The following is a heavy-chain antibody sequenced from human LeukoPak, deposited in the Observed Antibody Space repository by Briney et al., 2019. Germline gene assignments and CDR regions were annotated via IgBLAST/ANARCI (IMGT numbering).Heavy chain of an antibody. D-gene: IGHD7-27*01. V-gene: IGHV4-39*01. Sequence: PSETLSLTCTVSGGSVSSSSYYWGWIRQPPGKGLEWIGSISYSGTNYNNPSLKSRVSISIDTSKNQFSVKLTSVTAADTAMYYCGSLGTLRSWGQGTLVTVSS. CDR1: GGSVSSSSYY. J-gene: IGHJ5*02. CDR3: GSLGTLRS. CDR2: ISYSGTN.